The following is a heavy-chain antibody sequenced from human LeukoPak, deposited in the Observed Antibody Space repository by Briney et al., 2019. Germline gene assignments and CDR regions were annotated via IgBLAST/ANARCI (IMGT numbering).Heavy chain of an antibody. V-gene: IGHV4-34*01. D-gene: IGHD6-13*01. CDR3: AKETANSDSSHFDY. CDR2: INHSGST. CDR1: GGSFSGYY. Sequence: SETLSLTCAVYGGSFSGYYWSWVRQPPGKGLEWIGEINHSGSTNYNPSLKSRVTISVDTSKNQFSLKLSSVTAADTALYYCAKETANSDSSHFDYWGQGTLVTVSS. J-gene: IGHJ4*02.